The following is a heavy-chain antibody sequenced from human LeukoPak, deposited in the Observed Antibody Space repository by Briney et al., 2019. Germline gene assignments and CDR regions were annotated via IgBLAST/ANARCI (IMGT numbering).Heavy chain of an antibody. V-gene: IGHV3-21*01. CDR3: ARDEWIVGAPGTTNYFDY. D-gene: IGHD1-26*01. CDR1: VFTFSSYS. J-gene: IGHJ4*02. Sequence: GGPLTLFCSPSVFTFSSYSMHWLRDSPGKAVEWVRSISSSSSYIYYADSVKGRFTTSRDNAKNSLYLQMNSLRAEDTAVYYCARDEWIVGAPGTTNYFDYWGQGTLVTVSS. CDR2: ISSSSSYI.